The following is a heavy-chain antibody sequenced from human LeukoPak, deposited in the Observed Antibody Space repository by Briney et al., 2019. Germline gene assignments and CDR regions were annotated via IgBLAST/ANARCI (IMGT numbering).Heavy chain of an antibody. V-gene: IGHV1-46*01. Sequence: ASVKVSCKASGYTFTNNYLHWVRQAPGQGLEWVGMIYPRDGSTSYAQNFQGRVTVTRDTSTSTVHMELSGLTSEDTAVYYCARDQEGFDYWGQGTLVTVSS. CDR2: IYPRDGST. CDR1: GYTFTNNY. J-gene: IGHJ4*02. CDR3: ARDQEGFDY.